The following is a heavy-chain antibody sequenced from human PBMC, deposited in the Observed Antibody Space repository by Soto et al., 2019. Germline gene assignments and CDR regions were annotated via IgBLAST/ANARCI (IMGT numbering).Heavy chain of an antibody. D-gene: IGHD4-4*01. CDR3: ATVGLYSYYYYGMDV. J-gene: IGHJ6*02. CDR1: GGTFSSYA. V-gene: IGHV1-69*13. Sequence: ASVKVSCKASGGTFSSYAISWVRQAPGQGLEWMGGIIPIFGTANYAQKFQGRVTITADESISTAYLQWSSLKASDTAMYYCATVGLYSYYYYGMDVWGQGTTVT. CDR2: IIPIFGTA.